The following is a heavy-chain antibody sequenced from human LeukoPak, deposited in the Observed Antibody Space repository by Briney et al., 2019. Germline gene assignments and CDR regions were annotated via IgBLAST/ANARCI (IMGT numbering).Heavy chain of an antibody. J-gene: IGHJ4*02. D-gene: IGHD1-7*01. Sequence: PSETLSLTCTVSGGSISSYYWSWIRQSPGKGLEWIGCSYYSGSTNYNPSLKNRVTISVDTSQNQFSLTVDSVTAADTAVYYCAGAPNYYYFDYWSEGALVTVSS. CDR3: AGAPNYYYFDY. V-gene: IGHV4-59*08. CDR1: GGSISSYY. CDR2: SYYSGST.